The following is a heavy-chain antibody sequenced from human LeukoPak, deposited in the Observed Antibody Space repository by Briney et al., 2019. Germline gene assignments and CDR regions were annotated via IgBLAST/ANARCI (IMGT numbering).Heavy chain of an antibody. Sequence: GASVKVSCKASGYTFTGYYMHWVRQAPGQGLEWMGWINPNSGGTNYAQKFQGRVTMTRDTSISTAYMELSRLRSDDTAVYYCARDRTVLLWFGESPSNGMDVWGQGTTVTVSS. CDR2: INPNSGGT. D-gene: IGHD3-10*01. CDR1: GYTFTGYY. V-gene: IGHV1-2*02. CDR3: ARDRTVLLWFGESPSNGMDV. J-gene: IGHJ6*02.